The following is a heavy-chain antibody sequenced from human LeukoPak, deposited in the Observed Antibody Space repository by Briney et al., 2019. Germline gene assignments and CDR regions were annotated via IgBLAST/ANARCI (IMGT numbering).Heavy chain of an antibody. CDR2: MYPGDSDT. V-gene: IGHV5-51*01. CDR3: ARRDGYNMGAFDL. CDR1: GYSFSTYW. Sequence: GEPLKISCRGSGYSFSTYWVGWVRQTPEKGLEWMGIMYPGDSDTRYSPSFQGQFTISADKSISTAYLHWSSLKASDTAMYYCARRDGYNMGAFDLWGQGTMVTVSS. J-gene: IGHJ3*01. D-gene: IGHD5-24*01.